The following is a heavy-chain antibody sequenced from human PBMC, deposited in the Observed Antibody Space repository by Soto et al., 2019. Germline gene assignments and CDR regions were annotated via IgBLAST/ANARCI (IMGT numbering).Heavy chain of an antibody. CDR2: IVVGSGNT. Sequence: QMQLVQSGPEVKKPGTSVKVSCKASGFTFTSSAGQWVRQDRGQRLEWIGWIVVGSGNTNYAQKFQERVTITRDMSTSTAYMELSSLRSEDTAVYYCAADEGGCSSTSCYNAFDIWGQGTMVTVSS. CDR3: AADEGGCSSTSCYNAFDI. V-gene: IGHV1-58*01. D-gene: IGHD2-2*02. J-gene: IGHJ3*02. CDR1: GFTFTSSA.